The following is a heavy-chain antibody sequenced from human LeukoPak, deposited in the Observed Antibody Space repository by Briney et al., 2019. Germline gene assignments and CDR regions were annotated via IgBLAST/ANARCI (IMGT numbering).Heavy chain of an antibody. CDR2: ISAYNGNT. J-gene: IGHJ4*02. CDR1: GGTFSTFA. V-gene: IGHV1-18*04. Sequence: ASVKVSCKASGGTFSTFAINWVRQAPGQGLEWMGWISAYNGNTNYAQKLQGRVTMTTDTSTSTAYMELRSLRSDDTAVYYCASLGYCSSTSCYEGDYWGQGTLVTVPS. CDR3: ASLGYCSSTSCYEGDY. D-gene: IGHD2-2*01.